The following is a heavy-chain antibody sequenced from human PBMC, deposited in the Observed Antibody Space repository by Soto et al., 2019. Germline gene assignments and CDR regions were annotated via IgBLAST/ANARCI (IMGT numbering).Heavy chain of an antibody. CDR1: GFRVSNYH. Sequence: EVQLVDSGGGLVQPGGSLRLSCAASGFRVSNYHMNWVRQAPGKGPEWVSIITVGDVTYYAVSVKGRFTISRDISRNTVYLQMNSLRGDDTAVYYCAGGRDYSKGGDHWGQGTLVIVSS. J-gene: IGHJ4*02. CDR3: AGGRDYSKGGDH. V-gene: IGHV3-66*01. D-gene: IGHD4-4*01. CDR2: ITVGDVT.